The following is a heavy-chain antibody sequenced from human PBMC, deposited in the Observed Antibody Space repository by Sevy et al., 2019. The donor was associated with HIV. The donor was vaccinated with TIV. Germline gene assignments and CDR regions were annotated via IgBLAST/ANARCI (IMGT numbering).Heavy chain of an antibody. V-gene: IGHV3-53*01. CDR1: GFTVSSNY. D-gene: IGHD3-22*01. J-gene: IGHJ3*02. CDR3: ARGATFYSDSSGRFLSVLGAFDI. Sequence: GGSLRLSCAASGFTVSSNYMSWVRQAPGKGLEWVSIIFSGGGTYYADSVQGRLTISRDNSKNMVYLQMNSLRAEDTAVFDCARGATFYSDSSGRFLSVLGAFDIWGRGTMVTVSS. CDR2: IFSGGGT.